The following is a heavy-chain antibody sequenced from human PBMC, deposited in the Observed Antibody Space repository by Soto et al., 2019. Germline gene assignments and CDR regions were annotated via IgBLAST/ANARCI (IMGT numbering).Heavy chain of an antibody. J-gene: IGHJ6*03. CDR2: INPNSGGT. CDR3: ASQRLGYYYMDV. CDR1: GYTLTGYY. V-gene: IGHV1-2*04. Sequence: GASVKVSCKASGYTLTGYYMHWVRQAPGQGLEWMGWINPNSGGTNYAQKFQGWVTMTRDTSISTAYMELSRLRSDDTAVYYCASQRLGYYYMDVWGKGTTVTVSS.